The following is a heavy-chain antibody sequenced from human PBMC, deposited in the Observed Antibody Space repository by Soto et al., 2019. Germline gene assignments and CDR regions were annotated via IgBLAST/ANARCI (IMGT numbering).Heavy chain of an antibody. J-gene: IGHJ6*02. V-gene: IGHV1-69*12. D-gene: IGHD2-2*01. Sequence: QVQLVQSGAEVKKPGSSVKVSCKASGGTFSSYAISWVRQAPGQGLEWMGGIIPIFGTANYAQKFQGRVTITADEPTSTAYRGRSSLRSGDTAVYYCARHVPAVGYYYGMDVWGQGTTVTVSS. CDR1: GGTFSSYA. CDR3: ARHVPAVGYYYGMDV. CDR2: IIPIFGTA.